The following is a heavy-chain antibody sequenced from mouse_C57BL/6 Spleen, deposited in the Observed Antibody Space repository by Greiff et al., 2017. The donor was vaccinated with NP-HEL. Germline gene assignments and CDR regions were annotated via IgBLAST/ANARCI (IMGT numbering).Heavy chain of an antibody. Sequence: VQLQQSGPGLAKPSQSLSLSCSVTGYSITSDYWNWIRKFPGNKLEYMGYISYSGSTYYNPSPKSRISITRATSKNQYYLQMNSVTTEDTDTYYCARSADSSFDYWGQGTTLTVSS. CDR1: GYSITSDY. CDR3: ARSADSSFDY. CDR2: ISYSGST. D-gene: IGHD2-4*01. V-gene: IGHV3-8*01. J-gene: IGHJ2*01.